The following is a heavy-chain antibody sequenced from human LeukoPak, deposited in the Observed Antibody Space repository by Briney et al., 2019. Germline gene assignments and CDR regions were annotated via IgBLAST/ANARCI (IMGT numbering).Heavy chain of an antibody. CDR2: INHSGST. CDR1: GGSFSGYY. CDR3: ASRYSSSWYWGY. D-gene: IGHD6-13*01. J-gene: IGHJ4*02. Sequence: SETLSLTCAVYGGSFSGYYWSWIRQPPGKGLEWIGEINHSGSTNYNPSLKSRVTISVDTSKNQFSLKLSSVTAADTAVYYCASRYSSSWYWGYWGQGTLVTVSS. V-gene: IGHV4-34*01.